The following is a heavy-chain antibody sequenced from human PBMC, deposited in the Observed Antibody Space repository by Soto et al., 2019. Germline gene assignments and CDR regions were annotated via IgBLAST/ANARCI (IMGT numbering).Heavy chain of an antibody. Sequence: EVQLVESGGGLAQPGGSLRLSCAASGLTFSSYWMTWVRQAPGKGLEWVDNIKQDGSEKYYVDSVKGRFTISRDNAKNSLYLQMNNLRVEDTAVYYCARGEAIGDDPWGHGTLVTVSS. CDR1: GLTFSSYW. CDR2: IKQDGSEK. V-gene: IGHV3-7*01. D-gene: IGHD3-10*01. J-gene: IGHJ5*02. CDR3: ARGEAIGDDP.